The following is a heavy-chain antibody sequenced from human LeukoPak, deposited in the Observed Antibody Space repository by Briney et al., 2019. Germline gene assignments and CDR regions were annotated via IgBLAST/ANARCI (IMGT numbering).Heavy chain of an antibody. CDR2: INPSGGST. V-gene: IGHV1-46*01. CDR1: GGTFSSYA. Sequence: GASVKVSCKASGGTFSSYAISWVRQAPGQGLEWMGIINPSGGSTSYAQKFQGRVTMTRDTSTSTVYMELSSLRSEDTAVYYCAREEGDGYNYQFLDYWGQGTLVTVSS. J-gene: IGHJ4*02. CDR3: AREEGDGYNYQFLDY. D-gene: IGHD5-24*01.